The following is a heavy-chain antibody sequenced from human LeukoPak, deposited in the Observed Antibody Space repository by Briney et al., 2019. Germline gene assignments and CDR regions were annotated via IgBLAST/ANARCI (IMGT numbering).Heavy chain of an antibody. Sequence: GGSLRLSCSASGFTFSSYAMHWVRQAPGKGLEYVSAISSNGGSTYYADSVKGRFTISRDNSKNTLYLQMSSLRAEDTAIYYCAKDGSSGIAATADAFDIWGQGTMVTVSS. CDR1: GFTFSSYA. CDR3: AKDGSSGIAATADAFDI. V-gene: IGHV3-64D*09. D-gene: IGHD6-13*01. J-gene: IGHJ3*02. CDR2: ISSNGGST.